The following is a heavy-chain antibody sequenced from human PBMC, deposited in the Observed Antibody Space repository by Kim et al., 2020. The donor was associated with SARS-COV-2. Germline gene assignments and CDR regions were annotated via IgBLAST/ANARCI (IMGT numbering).Heavy chain of an antibody. D-gene: IGHD1-26*01. CDR3: ARDLVGSLDH. CDR2: IKTGGSP. CDR1: GFTVSDNY. J-gene: IGHJ4*02. Sequence: GGSLRLSCAASGFTVSDNYMSWVRRAPGKGPEWVAMIKTGGSPHYADTVRGRFTISRDTSKNTVYLQLSNLRDDDTAIYHCARDLVGSLDHWGQGTLVTVSS. V-gene: IGHV3-53*01.